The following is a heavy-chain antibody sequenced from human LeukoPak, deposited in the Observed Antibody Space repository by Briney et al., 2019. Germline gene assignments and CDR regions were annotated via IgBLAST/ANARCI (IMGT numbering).Heavy chain of an antibody. CDR2: ISPNSGGT. CDR3: ATSPGSPLYYSYMDV. Sequence: ASVKVSCKTSGYTFTGYYIHWVRQATGQGLEWMGWISPNSGGTQYAPKFQGRVTMTSDTSISTVYMDLTSLKSDDTAVFYCATSPGSPLYYSYMDVWGEGTPVTVCS. CDR1: GYTFTGYY. D-gene: IGHD2-15*01. V-gene: IGHV1-2*02. J-gene: IGHJ6*03.